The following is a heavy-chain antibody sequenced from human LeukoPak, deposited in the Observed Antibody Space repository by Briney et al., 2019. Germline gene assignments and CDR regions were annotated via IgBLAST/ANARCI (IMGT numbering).Heavy chain of an antibody. J-gene: IGHJ5*02. D-gene: IGHD3-10*01. CDR3: ARGGYYGSGNDFRFDP. Sequence: SETLFLTCTVSDYSISSGYYWGWIRQPPGKGLEWIGSMYHSGNTYYNPSLKSRITISVDTSKNQFSLKLSSVTAADTAVYYCARGGYYGSGNDFRFDPWGQGTLVTVSS. CDR1: DYSISSGYY. V-gene: IGHV4-38-2*02. CDR2: MYHSGNT.